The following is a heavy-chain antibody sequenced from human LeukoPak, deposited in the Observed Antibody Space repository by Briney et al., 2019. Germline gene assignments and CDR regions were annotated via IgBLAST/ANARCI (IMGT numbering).Heavy chain of an antibody. CDR3: ARLSETAAYYYTSGYYFLGY. CDR2: MNPGSGNT. D-gene: IGHD3-22*01. Sequence: ASVRVSCKASGYTFGSYDINWVRKATGQGLEWMGWMNPGSGNTGYAQRFQGRVTMTRDTSTNTAYMELSSLRSEDTAIYYCARLSETAAYYYTSGYYFLGYWGQGTLVTVDS. CDR1: GYTFGSYD. J-gene: IGHJ4*02. V-gene: IGHV1-8*02.